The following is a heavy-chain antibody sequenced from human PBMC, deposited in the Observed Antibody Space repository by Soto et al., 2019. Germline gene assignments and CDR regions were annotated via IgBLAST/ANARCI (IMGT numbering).Heavy chain of an antibody. V-gene: IGHV4-34*01. CDR2: INHSGSS. D-gene: IGHD3-3*01. J-gene: IGHJ6*02. CDR3: ARAGDYDFWSGYYHYYDMDV. Sequence: PSESVSLNCAVHGGSFSGYYWSWIRHPPGKGVEWPGEINHSGSSNYNPSLKSRVTISVDTSKNQFSLKLSAVTAADTAVYQRARAGDYDFWSGYYHYYDMDVWGQGTTVTVSS. CDR1: GGSFSGYY.